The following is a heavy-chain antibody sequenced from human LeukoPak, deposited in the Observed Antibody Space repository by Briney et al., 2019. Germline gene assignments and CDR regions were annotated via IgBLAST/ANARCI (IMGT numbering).Heavy chain of an antibody. Sequence: PGGSLRLSCTASGFTFSTYAMDWVRQAPGKGLEWVSAFSGSGDSTYYADSVKGRFTISRDNSKNTLYLQMNSLRAEDTAVYYCAKGGKWDVTPFDYWGQGTLVTVSS. CDR3: AKGGKWDVTPFDY. D-gene: IGHD1-26*01. CDR1: GFTFSTYA. J-gene: IGHJ4*02. CDR2: FSGSGDST. V-gene: IGHV3-23*01.